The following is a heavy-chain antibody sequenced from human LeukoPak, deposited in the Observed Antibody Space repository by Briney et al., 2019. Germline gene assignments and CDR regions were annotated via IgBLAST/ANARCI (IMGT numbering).Heavy chain of an antibody. D-gene: IGHD6-19*01. CDR1: GFTFSSYA. Sequence: GRSLRPSCAASGFTFSSYAMHWVRRAPGKGLEWVAVISYDGSNKYYADSVKGRFTISRDNSKNTLYLQMNSLRAEDTAVYYCARDSSGWSYYFDYWGQGTLVTVSS. J-gene: IGHJ4*02. CDR2: ISYDGSNK. V-gene: IGHV3-30-3*01. CDR3: ARDSSGWSYYFDY.